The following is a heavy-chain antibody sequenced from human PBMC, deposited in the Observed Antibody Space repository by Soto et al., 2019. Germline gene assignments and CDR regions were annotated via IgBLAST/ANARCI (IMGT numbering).Heavy chain of an antibody. D-gene: IGHD5-12*01. CDR3: TKNSAYALDY. V-gene: IGHV4-4*02. Sequence: SETLSLTCDVSRYSINNNNWWSWVRQPPGGGLEWIGELHHGGSTNYNPSLESRATFSVDISKNQLFLKLSSVTAADTAVYYCTKNSAYALDYWGQGTLVTVSS. CDR1: RYSINNNNW. J-gene: IGHJ4*02. CDR2: LHHGGST.